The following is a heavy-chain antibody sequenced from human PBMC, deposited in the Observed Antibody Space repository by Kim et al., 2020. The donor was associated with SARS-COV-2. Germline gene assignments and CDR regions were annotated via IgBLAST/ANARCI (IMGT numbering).Heavy chain of an antibody. J-gene: IGHJ4*02. V-gene: IGHV4-38-2*02. CDR1: GHPITSAYF. CDR3: TIKYYYDSGGYYYADL. CDR2: IFETGAT. D-gene: IGHD3-22*01. Sequence: SETLSLTCTVSGHPITSAYFWGWIRQSPGKGLEWIGSIFETGATYYNPSLKSRVTLSIDTSKDQFFLRLNSVTAADTALYYCTIKYYYDSGGYYYADLWGQGTLVTVSS.